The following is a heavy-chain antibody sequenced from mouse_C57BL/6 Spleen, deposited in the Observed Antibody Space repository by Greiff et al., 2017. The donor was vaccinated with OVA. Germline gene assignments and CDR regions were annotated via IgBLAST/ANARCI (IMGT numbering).Heavy chain of an antibody. D-gene: IGHD2-3*01. Sequence: VQLQQPGAELVRPGSSVKLSCKASGYTFTSYWMHWVKQRPIQGLEWIGNIDPSDSETPYNQKFKDKATLTVDKSSSTAYMQLSSLTSEDSAVYYCARSEDGYYVGYFDVWGTGTTVTVSS. CDR3: ARSEDGYYVGYFDV. CDR2: IDPSDSET. V-gene: IGHV1-52*01. CDR1: GYTFTSYW. J-gene: IGHJ1*03.